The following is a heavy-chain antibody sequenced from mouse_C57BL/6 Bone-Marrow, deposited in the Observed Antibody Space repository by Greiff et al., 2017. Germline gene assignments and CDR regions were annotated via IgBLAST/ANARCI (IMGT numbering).Heavy chain of an antibody. J-gene: IGHJ2*01. Sequence: VQLQQSGPELVKPGASVKISCKASGYAFSSSWMNWVQQRPGKGLEWIGRIYPGDGDTNYNGKFKGKATLTADKSSSTAYMQLSSLTSEDSAVYFCAWGCADFDYWGQGTTLTVSS. D-gene: IGHD3-3*01. CDR3: AWGCADFDY. V-gene: IGHV1-82*01. CDR1: GYAFSSSW. CDR2: IYPGDGDT.